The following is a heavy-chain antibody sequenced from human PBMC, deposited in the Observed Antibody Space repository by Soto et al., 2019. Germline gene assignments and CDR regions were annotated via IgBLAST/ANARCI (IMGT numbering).Heavy chain of an antibody. V-gene: IGHV3-53*01. D-gene: IGHD3-22*01. J-gene: IGHJ6*02. CDR3: AREYYYDSSGYYGMDV. Sequence: PGGSLRLSCAASGFTVSSNYMSWVRQAPGKGLEWVSVIYSGGSTYYADSVKGRFTISRDNSKNTLYLQMNSLRAEDTAVYYCAREYYYDSSGYYGMDVWGQGTTVTVSS. CDR2: IYSGGST. CDR1: GFTVSSNY.